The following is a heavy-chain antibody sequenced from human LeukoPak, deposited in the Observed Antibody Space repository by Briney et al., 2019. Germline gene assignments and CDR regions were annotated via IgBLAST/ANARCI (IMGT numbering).Heavy chain of an antibody. CDR1: GASINNYY. J-gene: IGHJ4*03. Sequence: SETLSLTCTVSGASINNYYWSWVRQPPLRGLEWIGYIYSTGDTSYNPSLESRVSISMDTSKNYFSLEITSVTAADTAVYYCARGSRVYDRSGFHTWHDYWGHGTLVTVSS. V-gene: IGHV4-59*01. D-gene: IGHD3-22*01. CDR2: IYSTGDT. CDR3: ARGSRVYDRSGFHTWHDY.